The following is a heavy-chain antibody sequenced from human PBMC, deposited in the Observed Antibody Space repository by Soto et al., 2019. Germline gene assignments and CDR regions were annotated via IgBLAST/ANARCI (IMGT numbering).Heavy chain of an antibody. CDR1: GGSISGYY. Sequence: QVQLQESAPGLVKPSETLSLTCTVSGGSISGYYWTWIRQPPGKGLEWVGSLFYGGTTDYHPSLQRRLTMSLDTSKNHFSLKLRSVTAADTAVYYCARHRGPAPVYWGQGTLVTASS. J-gene: IGHJ4*02. V-gene: IGHV4-39*01. CDR2: LFYGGTT. D-gene: IGHD3-10*01. CDR3: ARHRGPAPVY.